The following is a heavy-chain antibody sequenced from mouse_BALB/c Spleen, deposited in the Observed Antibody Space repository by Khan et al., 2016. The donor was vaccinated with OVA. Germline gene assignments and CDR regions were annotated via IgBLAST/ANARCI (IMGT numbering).Heavy chain of an antibody. CDR1: GFTFSTNG. CDR3: ARLAYYYNSEGFAY. J-gene: IGHJ3*01. Sequence: EVELVESGGDLVKPGGSLKLSCVASGFTFSTNGMSWVRQTPDMRLEWVATISSGGHYTYYPDSVKGRFTISRDNAKNTLYLQMSSLKSEDTAIYYCARLAYYYNSEGFAYWGQGTLVTVSA. CDR2: ISSGGHYT. V-gene: IGHV5-6*01. D-gene: IGHD1-1*01.